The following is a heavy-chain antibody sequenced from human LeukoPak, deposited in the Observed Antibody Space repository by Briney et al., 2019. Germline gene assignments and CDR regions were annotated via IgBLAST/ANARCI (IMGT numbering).Heavy chain of an antibody. J-gene: IGHJ4*02. CDR1: GYTFTAYY. D-gene: IGHD1-26*01. V-gene: IGHV1-2*02. Sequence: ASVKVSCKASGYTFTAYYMHWVRQAPGQGLEWMGWINPNSGGTNYAQKFQGRVTMTRDTSISTAYMELSRLRSDDTAVYYCAKVASGSYYNWPFDYWGQGTLVTVSS. CDR3: AKVASGSYYNWPFDY. CDR2: INPNSGGT.